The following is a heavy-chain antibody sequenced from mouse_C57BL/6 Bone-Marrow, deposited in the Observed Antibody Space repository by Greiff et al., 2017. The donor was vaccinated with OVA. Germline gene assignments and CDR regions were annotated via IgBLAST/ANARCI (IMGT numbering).Heavy chain of an antibody. CDR1: GYTFTSYW. V-gene: IGHV1-69*01. Sequence: QVQLQQPGAELVMPGASVKPSCKASGYTFTSYWMHWVKQRPGQGLEWIGEIDPSDSYTNYNQKFKGKSTLTVDKSSSTAYMQLSSLTSEDSAVYYCARHGYDEGYYYAMDYWGQGTSVTVSS. D-gene: IGHD2-2*01. CDR3: ARHGYDEGYYYAMDY. CDR2: IDPSDSYT. J-gene: IGHJ4*01.